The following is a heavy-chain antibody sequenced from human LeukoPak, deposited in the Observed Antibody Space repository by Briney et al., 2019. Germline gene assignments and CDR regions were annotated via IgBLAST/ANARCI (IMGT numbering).Heavy chain of an antibody. Sequence: PSETLSLTCTVSGGSISSSSYYWSWIRQPPGKGLEWIGYIYYSGSTNYNPSLKSRVTISVDTSKNQFSLKLSSVTAADTAVYYCARTGSGSYDLFDYRGQGTLVTVSS. CDR1: GGSISSSSYY. CDR2: IYYSGST. CDR3: ARTGSGSYDLFDY. J-gene: IGHJ4*02. V-gene: IGHV4-61*01. D-gene: IGHD3-10*01.